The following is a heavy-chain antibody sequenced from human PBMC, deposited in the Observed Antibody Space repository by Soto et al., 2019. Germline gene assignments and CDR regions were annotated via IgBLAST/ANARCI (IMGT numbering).Heavy chain of an antibody. Sequence: QVQLVESGGGVVQPGRSLRLSCAASGFTFSSYGMHWVRQAPGKGLEWVAVIWYDGSNKYYADSVKGRFTISRDNSKNTLYLQMNSLRAEDTAVYYCAREDRNWNYGYYYYGMDVWGQGTTVTVSS. V-gene: IGHV3-33*01. CDR1: GFTFSSYG. J-gene: IGHJ6*02. CDR2: IWYDGSNK. D-gene: IGHD1-7*01. CDR3: AREDRNWNYGYYYYGMDV.